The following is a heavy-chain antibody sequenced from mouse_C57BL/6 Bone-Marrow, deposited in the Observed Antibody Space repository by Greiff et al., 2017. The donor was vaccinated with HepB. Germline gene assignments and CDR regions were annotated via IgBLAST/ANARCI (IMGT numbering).Heavy chain of an antibody. D-gene: IGHD2-3*01. CDR2: ISSGGSYT. J-gene: IGHJ4*01. Sequence: EVKLVESGGDLVKPGGSLKLSCAASGFTFSSYGMSWVRPTPDKRLEWVATISSGGSYTYYPDSVKGRFTISRDNAKNTLYLQMSSLKSEDTAMYYCARRYDGYYFYYAMDYWGQGTSVTVSS. V-gene: IGHV5-6*02. CDR1: GFTFSSYG. CDR3: ARRYDGYYFYYAMDY.